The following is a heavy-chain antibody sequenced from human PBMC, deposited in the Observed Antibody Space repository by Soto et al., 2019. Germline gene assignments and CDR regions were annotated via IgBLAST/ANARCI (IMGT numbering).Heavy chain of an antibody. Sequence: EVQLVESGGGLVQPGGSLRLSCAASGFGLSSYWMSWVRQAPGKGLEWVANMNQDGSESDYVGSVKGRFTFTRDNAKNSLDLQMNGLRAEDTAVYYCARLSTSAGRRDLACWGQGTLVTVSS. J-gene: IGHJ4*02. CDR1: GFGLSSYW. CDR3: ARLSTSAGRRDLAC. CDR2: MNQDGSES. V-gene: IGHV3-7*01.